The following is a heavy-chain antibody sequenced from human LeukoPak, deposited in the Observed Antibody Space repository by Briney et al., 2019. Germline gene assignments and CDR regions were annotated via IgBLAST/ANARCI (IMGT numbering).Heavy chain of an antibody. V-gene: IGHV3-48*03. J-gene: IGHJ4*02. CDR1: GFTFSGYE. CDR3: ARRWGHFDH. D-gene: IGHD7-27*01. Sequence: GGSLRLSCAASGFTFSGYEMNWVRQAPGEGLEWVSYISSSASTIYYADSVKGRFTISRDSAKNSLYLQMDSLRVEDTAVYYCARRWGHFDHWGQGTLVTVSS. CDR2: ISSSASTI.